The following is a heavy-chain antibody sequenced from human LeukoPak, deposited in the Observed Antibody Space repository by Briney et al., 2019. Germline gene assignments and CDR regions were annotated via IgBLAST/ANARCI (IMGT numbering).Heavy chain of an antibody. CDR2: TYYRSKWYN. CDR3: AREVLRYFDWFGQFDY. CDR1: GDSVSSSSAA. V-gene: IGHV6-1*01. Sequence: SQTPSLTCAISGDSVSSSSAAWHWIRQSPSRGLEWLGRTYYRSKWYNDYAVSVKSRITINPDTSKNQFSLQLNSVTPEDTAVYYCAREVLRYFDWFGQFDYWGQGTLVTVSS. J-gene: IGHJ4*02. D-gene: IGHD3-9*01.